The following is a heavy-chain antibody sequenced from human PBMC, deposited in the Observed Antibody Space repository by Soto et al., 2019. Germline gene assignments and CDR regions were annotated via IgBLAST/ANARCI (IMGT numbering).Heavy chain of an antibody. J-gene: IGHJ6*03. Sequence: QVQLVQSGAEVKKPGSSVKVSCKASGGTFSSYTISWVRQAPGQGLEWMGRIIPILGIANYAQKFQGRVTITAEKSTSTAYMELSSLGSEDTAVYFCASRYCSGGSCYRAVHYYYNMDVWGKGTTVTVSS. D-gene: IGHD2-15*01. CDR1: GGTFSSYT. V-gene: IGHV1-69*02. CDR2: IIPILGIA. CDR3: ASRYCSGGSCYRAVHYYYNMDV.